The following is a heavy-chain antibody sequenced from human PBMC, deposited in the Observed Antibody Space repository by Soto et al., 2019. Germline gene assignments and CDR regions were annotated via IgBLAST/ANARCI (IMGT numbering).Heavy chain of an antibody. D-gene: IGHD2-8*01. J-gene: IGHJ5*02. CDR3: ARDNGMAGSFDP. Sequence: GGSLRLSCAASGFTFSSYSMNWVRQAPGKGLEWVSYISIGSTTIFYADSVKGRFTISRDNAKNSLYLQMNSLRDEDTAVYYCARDNGMAGSFDPWGQGTLVTVSS. CDR2: ISIGSTTI. V-gene: IGHV3-48*02. CDR1: GFTFSSYS.